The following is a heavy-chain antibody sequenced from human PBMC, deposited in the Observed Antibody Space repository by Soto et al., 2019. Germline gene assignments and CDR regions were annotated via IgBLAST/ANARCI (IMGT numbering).Heavy chain of an antibody. CDR1: XFTSGPYA. Sequence: GESLKISCTASXFTSGPYAMSWFRQAPGKGLEWVGFIRSKAYGGTTEYAASVKGRFTISRDDSKSIAYLQMNSLKTEDTAVYYCTFRGGVGATFPFDFWGQGTLVTGSS. CDR2: IRSKAYGGTT. CDR3: TFRGGVGATFPFDF. V-gene: IGHV3-49*03. J-gene: IGHJ4*02. D-gene: IGHD1-26*01.